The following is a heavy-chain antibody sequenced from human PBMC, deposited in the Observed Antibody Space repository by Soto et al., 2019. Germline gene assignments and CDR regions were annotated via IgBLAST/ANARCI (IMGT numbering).Heavy chain of an antibody. J-gene: IGHJ3*02. CDR1: GETFSGYA. CDR3: ARGVVGATAFDI. CDR2: IIPIFGTA. Sequence: GASVNGSCKAAGETFSGYASGWGRQAPGQGLEWMGGIIPIFGTANYAQKFQGRVTITADESTSTAYMELSSLRSEDTAVYYCARGVVGATAFDIWGQGTMVTVSS. D-gene: IGHD1-26*01. V-gene: IGHV1-69*13.